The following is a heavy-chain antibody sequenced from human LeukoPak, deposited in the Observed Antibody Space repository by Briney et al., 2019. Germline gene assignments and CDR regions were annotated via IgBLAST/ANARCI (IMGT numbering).Heavy chain of an antibody. CDR2: GIPIFPAP. J-gene: IGHJ1*01. Sequence: ASVKVSCKASGGTFSSYAISWVRQAPGQGLEWMGGGIPIFPAPNYAQKFRGRVSITTDEATSTAYMELNSLTSEDTAVYYCAGSDTWGQGTLVTVSS. CDR1: GGTFSSYA. CDR3: AGSDT. V-gene: IGHV1-69*05.